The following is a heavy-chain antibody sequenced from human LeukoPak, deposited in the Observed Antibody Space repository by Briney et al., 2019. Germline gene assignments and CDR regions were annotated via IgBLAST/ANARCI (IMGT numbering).Heavy chain of an antibody. CDR2: ISGSGGST. CDR3: AKVTSHYDSSGFTFDY. Sequence: GGSLRLSCAASGFTFSSYSMNWVRQAPGKGLEWVSAISGSGGSTYYADSVKGRFTISRDNSKNTLYLQMNSLRAEDTAVYYCAKVTSHYDSSGFTFDYWGQGTLVTVSS. D-gene: IGHD3-22*01. CDR1: GFTFSSYS. V-gene: IGHV3-23*01. J-gene: IGHJ4*02.